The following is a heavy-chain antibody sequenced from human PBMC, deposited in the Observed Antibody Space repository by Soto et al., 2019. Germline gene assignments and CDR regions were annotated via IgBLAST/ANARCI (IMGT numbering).Heavy chain of an antibody. CDR1: GFTFSSYA. D-gene: IGHD5-18*01. CDR2: ISYDGSNK. Sequence: SLRLSCAASGFTFSSYAMHWVRQAPGKGLEWVAVISYDGSNKYYADSVKGRFTISRDNSKNTLYLQMNSLRAEDTAVYYCARDSTIQLTGLSYFDYWGQGTLVTVSS. V-gene: IGHV3-30-3*01. J-gene: IGHJ4*02. CDR3: ARDSTIQLTGLSYFDY.